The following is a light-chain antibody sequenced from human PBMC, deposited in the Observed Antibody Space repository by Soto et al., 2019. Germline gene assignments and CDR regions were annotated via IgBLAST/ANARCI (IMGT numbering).Light chain of an antibody. Sequence: DVVMTQSPLSLPVTLGQPASISCRSSQSLVYSDGNTYLNWFQQRPGQSPRRLIYKVSDRDSGVPDRFSGRGSGTDFTLKISRVEAEDGGVYYCMQGTHWPRTFGQGNKVEIK. V-gene: IGKV2-30*01. CDR1: QSLVYSDGNTY. CDR2: KVS. CDR3: MQGTHWPRT. J-gene: IGKJ1*01.